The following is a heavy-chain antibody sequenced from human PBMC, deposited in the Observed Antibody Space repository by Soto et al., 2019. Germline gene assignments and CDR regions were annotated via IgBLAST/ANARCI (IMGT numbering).Heavy chain of an antibody. D-gene: IGHD6-13*01. CDR2: ISAYNGNT. J-gene: IGHJ4*02. Sequence: QVQLVQSGAEVKKPRASVKVSCKASGYTFTSYGISWVRQAPGQGLEWMGWISAYNGNTKYAQKFQGRVTMTTDTSTSRGDMELRSLRSDDTAVYYCARDLNVGLAAGWGQGTLVTVSS. CDR3: ARDLNVGLAAG. V-gene: IGHV1-18*01. CDR1: GYTFTSYG.